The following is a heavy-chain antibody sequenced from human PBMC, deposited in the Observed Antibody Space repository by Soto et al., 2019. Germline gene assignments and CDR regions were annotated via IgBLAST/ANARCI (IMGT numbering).Heavy chain of an antibody. CDR2: ISSSRSYI. CDR3: ARDQPGYSYGYGLGY. D-gene: IGHD5-18*01. J-gene: IGHJ4*02. Sequence: EVQLVESGGGLVKPGGSLRLSCAASGFTFSSYSMNWVRQAPGKGLEWVSSISSSRSYIYYADSVKGRFTISRDNAQNSLYLQMNSLRAEDTAVYYCARDQPGYSYGYGLGYWGQGTLVTVSS. CDR1: GFTFSSYS. V-gene: IGHV3-21*01.